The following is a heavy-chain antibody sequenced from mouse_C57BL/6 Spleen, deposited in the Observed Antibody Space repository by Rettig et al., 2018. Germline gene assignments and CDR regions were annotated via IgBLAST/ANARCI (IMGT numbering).Heavy chain of an antibody. CDR3: AQLGRFAY. CDR2: IHPNSGST. Sequence: IGMIHPNSGSTNYNEKFKSKATLTVDKSSSTAYMQLSSLTSEDSAVYYCAQLGRFAYWGQGTLVTVSA. V-gene: IGHV1-64*01. J-gene: IGHJ3*01. D-gene: IGHD4-1*02.